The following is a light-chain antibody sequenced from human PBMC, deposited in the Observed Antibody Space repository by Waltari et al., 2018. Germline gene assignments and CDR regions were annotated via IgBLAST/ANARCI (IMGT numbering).Light chain of an antibody. Sequence: QSVLTQPPSASGTPGQGVTISCSGSRSNIGTNTVNWYQQLPGTAPKVLMYSNNQRPSWVPDRFSRSKSGTSASLAVSGLQSDDEGDYYCSTWDDSLNGVVFGGGTKLTVL. CDR1: RSNIGTNT. CDR2: SNN. V-gene: IGLV1-44*01. J-gene: IGLJ2*01. CDR3: STWDDSLNGVV.